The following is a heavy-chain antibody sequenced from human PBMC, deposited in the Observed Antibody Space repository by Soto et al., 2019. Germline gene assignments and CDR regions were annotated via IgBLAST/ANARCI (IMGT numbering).Heavy chain of an antibody. CDR3: AHSSWGSCGGGCCDY. V-gene: IGHV2-5*01. J-gene: IGHJ4*02. CDR1: GFSLSPRGVG. D-gene: IGHD2-21*02. Sequence: SGPTLVNPTQTLTLTCIFSGFSLSPRGVGVSWIRQPPGKALEWLALIYWNDDKRYSPSLNSWLTITKDTSKNQVVLTMTNMEPLDTATYYCAHSSWGSCGGGCCDYWGQGTLSTVYS. CDR2: IYWNDDK.